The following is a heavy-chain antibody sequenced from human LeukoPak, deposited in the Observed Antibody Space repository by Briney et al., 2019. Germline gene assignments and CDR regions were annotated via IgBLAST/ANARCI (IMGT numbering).Heavy chain of an antibody. Sequence: PSETLSLTCTVSGGSISSSSYYWGWIRQPPGKGLEWIGSIYYSGSTYYNPSLKSRVTISVDTSKNQFSLKLSSVTAADTAVYYCARHPIQLWWGEKSNFDYWGQGTLVTVSS. CDR3: ARHPIQLWWGEKSNFDY. V-gene: IGHV4-39*01. D-gene: IGHD5-18*01. J-gene: IGHJ4*02. CDR2: IYYSGST. CDR1: GGSISSSSYY.